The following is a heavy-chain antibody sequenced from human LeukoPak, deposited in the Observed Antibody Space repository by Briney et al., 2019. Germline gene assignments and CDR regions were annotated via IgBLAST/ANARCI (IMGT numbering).Heavy chain of an antibody. D-gene: IGHD1-20*01. CDR3: ARIDNRNDGGY. V-gene: IGHV3-74*01. Sequence: PGGSLRLSCAASGFTFSSYWMHWVRQAPGKGPVWVSRINGGGSDTTYVDSVKGRFTISRDNARNTLFLQMNSLRAEDTAVYYCARIDNRNDGGYWGQGTLVTVSS. CDR2: INGGGSDT. CDR1: GFTFSSYW. J-gene: IGHJ4*02.